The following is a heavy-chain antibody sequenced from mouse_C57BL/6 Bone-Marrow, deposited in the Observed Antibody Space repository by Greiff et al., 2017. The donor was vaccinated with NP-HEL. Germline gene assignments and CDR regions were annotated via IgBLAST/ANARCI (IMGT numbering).Heavy chain of an antibody. Sequence: QVQLQQSGAELVKPGASVKLSCKASGYTFTEYTIHWVKQRSGQGLEWIGRFYPGSGSIKYNEKFKDKATLTADKSSSTVYMELSRMTSEDSAVYFWATHEERHLYDGYYTLAYWGQGTLVTVSA. CDR3: ATHEERHLYDGYYTLAY. J-gene: IGHJ3*01. V-gene: IGHV1-62-2*01. CDR2: FYPGSGSI. CDR1: GYTFTEYT. D-gene: IGHD2-3*01.